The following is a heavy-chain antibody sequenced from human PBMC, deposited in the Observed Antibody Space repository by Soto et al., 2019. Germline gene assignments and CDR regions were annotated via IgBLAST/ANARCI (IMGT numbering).Heavy chain of an antibody. D-gene: IGHD3-22*01. J-gene: IGHJ4*02. CDR2: ISAYNGNT. V-gene: IGHV1-18*04. CDR3: SRESLHYYDSGGYTFDY. CDR1: GYTFTSYG. Sequence: ASVKFSCKASGYTFTSYGISWVRQAPGQGLEWMGWISAYNGNTNYAQKHQGRVTMTTDTSTSTAYMDLRSLRSDDPAVYYCSRESLHYYDSGGYTFDYWGQGTLVTVGS.